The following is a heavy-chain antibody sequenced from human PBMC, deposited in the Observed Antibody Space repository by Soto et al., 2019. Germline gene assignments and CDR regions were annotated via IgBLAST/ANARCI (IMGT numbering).Heavy chain of an antibody. CDR2: IYYSGST. Sequence: QLQLQESGPGLVKPSETLSLTCTVSGGSISSSSYYWGWISQPPGKGLEWIGSIYYSGSTYYNPSLKSRVTISVDTSKTQFSLKLSSVTAADTAVYYCARHTSDCSGGSCYSRGWYFDLWGRGTLVTVSS. CDR3: ARHTSDCSGGSCYSRGWYFDL. J-gene: IGHJ2*01. D-gene: IGHD2-15*01. V-gene: IGHV4-39*01. CDR1: GGSISSSSYY.